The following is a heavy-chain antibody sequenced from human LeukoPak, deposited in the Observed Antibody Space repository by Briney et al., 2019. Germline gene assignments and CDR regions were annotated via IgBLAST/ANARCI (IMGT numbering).Heavy chain of an antibody. CDR3: ARGGCSSTSCYMRY. CDR1: GGSISSYY. CDR2: IYYSGST. Sequence: SETLSLTCTVSGGSISSYYWSWIRQPPGKGLEWIGYIYYSGSTNYNPSLKSRVTISVDTSKNQFSLKLSSVTAADTAVYYCARGGCSSTSCYMRYWGQGTLVTVSS. J-gene: IGHJ4*02. D-gene: IGHD2-2*02. V-gene: IGHV4-59*01.